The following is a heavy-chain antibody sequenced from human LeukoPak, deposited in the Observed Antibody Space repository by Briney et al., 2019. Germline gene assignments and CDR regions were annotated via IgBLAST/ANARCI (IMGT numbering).Heavy chain of an antibody. D-gene: IGHD1-1*01. CDR2: IYPGDSDI. Sequence: GESLKISCKGSGYSFTSYWIAWVRQMPGKDLEWMGIIYPGDSDIRYSPSFQGQVTISADKSISTAYLQWSSLKASDTAIYYCARRYGPTVDYWGQGTLVTVSS. J-gene: IGHJ4*02. CDR1: GYSFTSYW. CDR3: ARRYGPTVDY. V-gene: IGHV5-51*01.